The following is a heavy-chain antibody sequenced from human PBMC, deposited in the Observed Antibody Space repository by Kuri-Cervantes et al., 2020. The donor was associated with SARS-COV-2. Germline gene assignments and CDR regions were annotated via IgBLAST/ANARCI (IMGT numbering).Heavy chain of an antibody. D-gene: IGHD2-2*01. CDR1: GGSISSSSYY. V-gene: IGHV4-39*07. Sequence: GSLRLSCTVSGGSISSSSYYWGWIRQPPGKGLEWIGSIYHSGGTYYNPSLKSRVTISVDTSKNQFSLKLSSVTAADTAVYYCARELGVPAATYFDYWGQGTLVTVSS. CDR2: IYHSGGT. CDR3: ARELGVPAATYFDY. J-gene: IGHJ4*02.